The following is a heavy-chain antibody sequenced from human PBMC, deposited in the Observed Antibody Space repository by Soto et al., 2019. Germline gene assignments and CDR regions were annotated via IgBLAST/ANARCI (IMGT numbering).Heavy chain of an antibody. CDR3: AREVSPNSRGWYTVLVRWFDP. CDR1: GGSISSSDYY. D-gene: IGHD6-19*01. J-gene: IGHJ5*02. V-gene: IGHV4-31*03. CDR2: IYYSGSA. Sequence: QVQLQESGPGLVKPSQTLSLTCTVSGGSISSSDYYWSWIRQHPGKGLEWIGYIYYSGSAYYNPYLKSRVTISVDTSKNQCSLKPSSVTAADTAVYYCAREVSPNSRGWYTVLVRWFDPWGQGTLVTVSS.